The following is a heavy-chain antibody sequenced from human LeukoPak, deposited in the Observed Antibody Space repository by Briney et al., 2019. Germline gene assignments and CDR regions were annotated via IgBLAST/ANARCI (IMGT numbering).Heavy chain of an antibody. J-gene: IGHJ4*02. CDR1: GSRFTSYW. Sequence: GGPLKISWEGSGSRFTSYWIGGVRRVPGKGLEWMGIIYPGDSDTRYSPSFQGQVTISADNSISTAYLQWSSLKASDTAMYYCARQRLYGDYLGNPDYWGQGTLVTVSS. D-gene: IGHD4-17*01. CDR3: ARQRLYGDYLGNPDY. V-gene: IGHV5-51*01. CDR2: IYPGDSDT.